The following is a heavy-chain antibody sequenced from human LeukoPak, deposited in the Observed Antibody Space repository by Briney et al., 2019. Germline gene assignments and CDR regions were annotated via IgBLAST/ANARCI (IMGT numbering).Heavy chain of an antibody. CDR3: ARVRSGSSAGNYGMDV. V-gene: IGHV3-21*01. CDR2: ISSSSNYI. J-gene: IGHJ6*02. Sequence: GGSLRLSCAASGFTFNSYSMNWVRQAPGKGLEWVSSISSSSNYIYYADSVKGRFTISRDNAKNTLYLQMNGLRAEDTAVYYCARVRSGSSAGNYGMDVWGQGTTVTVSS. D-gene: IGHD1-26*01. CDR1: GFTFNSYS.